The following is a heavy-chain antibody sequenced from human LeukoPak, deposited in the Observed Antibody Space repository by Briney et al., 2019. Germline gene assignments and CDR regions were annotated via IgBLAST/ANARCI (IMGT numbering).Heavy chain of an antibody. CDR3: ARYNYYGSGSYYKDPPYYFDY. J-gene: IGHJ4*02. Sequence: GESLKISCKGSGYSFTSYWIGWVRQMPGKGLEWMGNIYPGDSDTRYSPSFQGQVTISADKSISTAYLQWSSLKASDTAMYYCARYNYYGSGSYYKDPPYYFDYWGQGTLVTVSS. D-gene: IGHD3-10*01. CDR1: GYSFTSYW. V-gene: IGHV5-51*01. CDR2: IYPGDSDT.